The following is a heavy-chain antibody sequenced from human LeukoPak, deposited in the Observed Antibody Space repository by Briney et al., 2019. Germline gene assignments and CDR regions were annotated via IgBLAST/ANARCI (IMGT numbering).Heavy chain of an antibody. J-gene: IGHJ4*02. V-gene: IGHV3-7*01. CDR2: IKQDGSEK. CDR1: GFTFSIYW. Sequence: GGSPRLSCAASGFTFSIYWMTWVRQAPGKGLEWVANIKQDGSEKYYVDSVKGRFTISRDNAKNSLYLQMNSLRAEDTAVYYCARSRALFDYWGQGTLVTVSS. D-gene: IGHD3-3*02. CDR3: ARSRALFDY.